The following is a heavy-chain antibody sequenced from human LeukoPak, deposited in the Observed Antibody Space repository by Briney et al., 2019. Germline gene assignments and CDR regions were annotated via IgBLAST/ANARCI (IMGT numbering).Heavy chain of an antibody. CDR3: ARYDIPTVMDV. CDR2: ISSSGFTT. Sequence: GGSLRLSCAASGFPFSSYEMNWVRQAPGKGLEWVSYISSSGFTTYYADSVKGRFTISRDNAKNSLYLQMNSLRAEDTAVYYCARYDIPTVMDVWGKGTTVTISS. J-gene: IGHJ6*03. D-gene: IGHD3-9*01. CDR1: GFPFSSYE. V-gene: IGHV3-48*03.